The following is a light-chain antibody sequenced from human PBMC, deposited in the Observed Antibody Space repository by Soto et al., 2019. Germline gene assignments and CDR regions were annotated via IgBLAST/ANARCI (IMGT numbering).Light chain of an antibody. CDR3: QQYDSSPRT. CDR2: GAS. CDR1: QSFTSTS. V-gene: IGKV3-20*01. J-gene: IGKJ1*01. Sequence: EIVLTQSPGTLSLSPGERATLSCRASQSFTSTSLAWYQQKPGQAPRLLISGASRRAAGIPDRFSGSGSGTDFTLTISILESEDLAVYYCQQYDSSPRTVGQGTRVEIK.